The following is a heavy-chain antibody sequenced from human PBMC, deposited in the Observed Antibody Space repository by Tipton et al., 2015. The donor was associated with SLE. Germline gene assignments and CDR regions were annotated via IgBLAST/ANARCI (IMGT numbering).Heavy chain of an antibody. V-gene: IGHV4-39*07. Sequence: TLSLTCIVSGDSISSTSYYWGWIRQPPGKGLEWVGTVYYTGNTYYNPSLKSRVAISLDRSKNQFSLKLRSVTAADTAVYYCARTLLEPYYFDYWGQGTLVTVSS. CDR3: ARTLLEPYYFDY. CDR2: VYYTGNT. D-gene: IGHD3-3*01. J-gene: IGHJ4*02. CDR1: GDSISSTSYY.